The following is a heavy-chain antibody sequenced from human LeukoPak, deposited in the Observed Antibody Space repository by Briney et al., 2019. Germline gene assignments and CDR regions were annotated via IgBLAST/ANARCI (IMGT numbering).Heavy chain of an antibody. CDR3: ARVRGSYGAYYFDY. Sequence: SETLSLTCTVSGGSISSYYWSWIRQPPGKGLEWIGYIYYSGSTNYNPSLKSRVTISVDTSKNQFSLKLSSVTAADTAVYYCARVRGSYGAYYFDYWGQGTLVTVSS. J-gene: IGHJ4*02. V-gene: IGHV4-59*12. D-gene: IGHD1-26*01. CDR2: IYYSGST. CDR1: GGSISSYY.